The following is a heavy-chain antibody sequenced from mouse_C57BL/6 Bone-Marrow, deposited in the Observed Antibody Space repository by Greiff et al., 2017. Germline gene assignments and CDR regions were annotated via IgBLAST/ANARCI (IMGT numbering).Heavy chain of an antibody. CDR3: GRDSYYDGSSDWDFDV. V-gene: IGHV10-3*01. J-gene: IGHJ1*03. D-gene: IGHD1-1*01. CDR2: IKSKSSNYAT. Sequence: EVKLMESGGGLVQPKGSLKLSCAASGFTFNTYAMHWVRQAPGKGLEWVARIKSKSSNYATYYADSVKDRFTISRDDSQSMLYLQMNNLKTEDTAMYYCGRDSYYDGSSDWDFDVWGTGTTVTVSS. CDR1: GFTFNTYA.